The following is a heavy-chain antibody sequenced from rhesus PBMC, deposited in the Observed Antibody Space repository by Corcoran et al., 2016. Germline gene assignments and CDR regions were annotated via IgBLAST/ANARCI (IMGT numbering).Heavy chain of an antibody. D-gene: IGHD6-25*01. CDR3: TRYRGSWNFDY. J-gene: IGHJ4*01. CDR1: GFTFGDYG. CDR2: ITNTGDTF. V-gene: IGHV3-183*02. Sequence: EVQLVESGGGLVQPGESLRLSCAASGFTFGDYGMHWVRKAPGKGLDWVSSITNTGDTFYCADSVKGRFTVSRDNAKNSLSLQMSSLRAEDTAVYYCTRYRGSWNFDYWGQGVLVTVSS.